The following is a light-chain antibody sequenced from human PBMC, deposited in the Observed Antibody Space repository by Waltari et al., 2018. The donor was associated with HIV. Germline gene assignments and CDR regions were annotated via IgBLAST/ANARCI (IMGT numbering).Light chain of an antibody. J-gene: IGLJ3*02. CDR3: QSSDTDTWV. Sequence: NFMLAQPHSVSESPGKTVTISCTRSTGSIADSYVQWSQQRPGSAPTTVIYENTQTASWVPDRFSGSIDISSNSASLVISGLETEDEADYYCQSSDTDTWVFGGGTKLTVL. CDR2: ENT. V-gene: IGLV6-57*03. CDR1: TGSIADSY.